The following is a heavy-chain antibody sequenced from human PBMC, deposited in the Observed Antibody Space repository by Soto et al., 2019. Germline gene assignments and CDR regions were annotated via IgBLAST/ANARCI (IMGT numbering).Heavy chain of an antibody. Sequence: QLQLQESGPGLVKPSETLSLTCTVSGGSISSSSYYWGWIRQPPGKGLGWIGSIYYSGSTYYTPSLKNRVTIHVDSSKYQVSRNLSSVTAAQTAVYYCARHDGVCSGGSCYSDWFDPWGQGTLVTVSS. J-gene: IGHJ5*02. D-gene: IGHD2-15*01. CDR1: GGSISSSSYY. CDR3: ARHDGVCSGGSCYSDWFDP. CDR2: IYYSGST. V-gene: IGHV4-39*01.